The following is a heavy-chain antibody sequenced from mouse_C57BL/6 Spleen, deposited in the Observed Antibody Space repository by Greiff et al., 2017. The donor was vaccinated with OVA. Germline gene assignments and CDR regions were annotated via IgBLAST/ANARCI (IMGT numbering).Heavy chain of an antibody. J-gene: IGHJ4*01. CDR2: INPNNGGT. V-gene: IGHV1-18*01. CDR1: GYTFTDYN. CDR3: AREGPYYAMDY. Sequence: VQLQQSGPELVKPGASVKIPCKASGYTFTDYNMDWVKQSHGKSLEWIGAINPNNGGTIYNQKFKGKATLTVDKSSSTAYMELRSLTSEDTAVYYCAREGPYYAMDYGGQGTSVTVSS.